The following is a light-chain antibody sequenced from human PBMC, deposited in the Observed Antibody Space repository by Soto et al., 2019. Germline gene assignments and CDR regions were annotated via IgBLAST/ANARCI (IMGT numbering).Light chain of an antibody. CDR3: CSYAGSSTFV. Sequence: QSALTQPASVSGSPGQSITISCTGTSSDVGSYNVVSWYQQHPGKGPKLMIYEGSKRPSGVSNRFSGSKSGNTASLTISGLQADDEADYYCCSYAGSSTFVFGGGTKVTVL. CDR1: SSDVGSYNV. J-gene: IGLJ3*02. V-gene: IGLV2-23*01. CDR2: EGS.